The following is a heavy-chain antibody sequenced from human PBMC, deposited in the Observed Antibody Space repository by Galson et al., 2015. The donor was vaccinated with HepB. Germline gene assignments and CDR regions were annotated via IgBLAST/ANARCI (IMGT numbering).Heavy chain of an antibody. V-gene: IGHV1-69*13. CDR2: IIPLFGSA. CDR3: ARQHDISGYYAY. J-gene: IGHJ4*02. CDR1: GVTFSRYA. D-gene: IGHD3-22*01. Sequence: SVKVSCKASGVTFSRYAISWLRQAPGQGLEWMGGIIPLFGSANYAQKLQGRVTITADESTSTTYMELSSLRSEDTALYYCARQHDISGYYAYWGQGTLVTVSS.